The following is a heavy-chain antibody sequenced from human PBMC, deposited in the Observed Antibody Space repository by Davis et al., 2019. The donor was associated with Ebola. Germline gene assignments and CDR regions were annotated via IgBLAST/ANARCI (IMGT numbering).Heavy chain of an antibody. CDR3: ARDHPLGYFDY. CDR1: GGSISSGDYY. Sequence: PSETLSLTCTVSGGSISSGDYYWSWIRQPPGKGLEWIGYIYYSGSTYYNPSLKSRVTISVDTSKNQFSLKLSSVTAADTAVYYCARDHPLGYFDYWGQGTLVTVSS. CDR2: IYYSGST. V-gene: IGHV4-30-4*01. J-gene: IGHJ4*02.